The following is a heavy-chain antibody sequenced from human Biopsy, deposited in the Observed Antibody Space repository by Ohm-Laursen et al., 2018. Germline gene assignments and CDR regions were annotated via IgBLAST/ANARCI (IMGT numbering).Heavy chain of an antibody. J-gene: IGHJ4*02. CDR2: RFHSGSP. D-gene: IGHD3/OR15-3a*01. V-gene: IGHV4-59*08. Sequence: GTLSLTCPVSGGSITADFWTWIRQTPGERLEWIGYRFHSGSPMYNPSLKSRVTISVDTSKSQFSLTLTSVTAADTAAYYCVRLNRRGNIIFFDYWGRGTLVTVSS. CDR1: GGSITADF. CDR3: VRLNRRGNIIFFDY.